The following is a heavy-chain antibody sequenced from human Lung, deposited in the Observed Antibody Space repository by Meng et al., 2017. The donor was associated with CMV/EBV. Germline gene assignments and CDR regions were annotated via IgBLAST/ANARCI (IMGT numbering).Heavy chain of an antibody. Sequence: GESLKISCDASGENFATYWIAWVRQVPGRGLEWVGIIHPADSDTRYSPSLQGHVLITADKSLTTISLQWSTLKASDTAMYYCARLNLYNWNGLGQWGQGTEVSVSS. CDR2: IHPADSDT. CDR1: GENFATYW. V-gene: IGHV5-51*01. D-gene: IGHD1-1*01. J-gene: IGHJ4*02. CDR3: ARLNLYNWNGLGQ.